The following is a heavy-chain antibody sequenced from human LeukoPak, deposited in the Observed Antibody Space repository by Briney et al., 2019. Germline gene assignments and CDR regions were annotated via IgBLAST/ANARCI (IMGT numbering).Heavy chain of an antibody. Sequence: ASVKVSCKASGYTFTSYDINWVRQATGQGLEWMGWMNPNSGNTGYAQRFQGRVTMTRNTSISTAYMELSSLRSDDTAVYYCARDRESGRYYGMDVWGQGTTVTVSS. CDR1: GYTFTSYD. CDR3: ARDRESGRYYGMDV. CDR2: MNPNSGNT. J-gene: IGHJ6*02. V-gene: IGHV1-8*01. D-gene: IGHD5-12*01.